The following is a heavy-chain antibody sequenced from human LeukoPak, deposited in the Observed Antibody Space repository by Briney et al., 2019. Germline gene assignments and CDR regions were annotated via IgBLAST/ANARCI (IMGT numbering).Heavy chain of an antibody. CDR3: ARAPITMVRGVIELAFDY. V-gene: IGHV1-2*02. CDR2: INPNSGGT. J-gene: IGHJ4*02. Sequence: ASVKVSCKASGYTFTGYYMHWVRQAPGQGLEWMGWINPNSGGTNYAQKFQGRVTMTRDTSISTAYMELSRLRSDDTAVYYCARAPITMVRGVIELAFDYWGQGTLVTVSS. D-gene: IGHD3-10*01. CDR1: GYTFTGYY.